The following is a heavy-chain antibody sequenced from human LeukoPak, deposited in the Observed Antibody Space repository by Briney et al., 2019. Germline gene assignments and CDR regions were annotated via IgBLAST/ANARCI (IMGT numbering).Heavy chain of an antibody. J-gene: IGHJ4*02. D-gene: IGHD1-1*01. CDR2: IGGSDAGT. Sequence: GGSLRLSCAASGFTFSTYAMNWVRQAPGKGLEGVSAIGGSDAGTYYADSVKGRFTISRDNSKNTLYLQMNSLRAEDTAVYYCAKGHDTRTATLDYWGQGTLVTVSS. CDR1: GFTFSTYA. CDR3: AKGHDTRTATLDY. V-gene: IGHV3-23*01.